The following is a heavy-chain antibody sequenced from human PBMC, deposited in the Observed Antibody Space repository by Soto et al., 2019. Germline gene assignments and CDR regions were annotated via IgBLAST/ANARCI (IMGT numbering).Heavy chain of an antibody. Sequence: SETLSLTCTVSGGSFNSGDYHWNWIRQSPEKGLEWIGYIYYSGGTYYNPSLKSRLLISVDPSKNQFSLTLSSVTAADTAVYYCAVSSGYSNYFCGAWGPGTLGTVSS. CDR2: IYYSGGT. V-gene: IGHV4-30-4*01. CDR1: GGSFNSGDYH. CDR3: AVSSGYSNYFCGA. J-gene: IGHJ5*02. D-gene: IGHD3-22*01.